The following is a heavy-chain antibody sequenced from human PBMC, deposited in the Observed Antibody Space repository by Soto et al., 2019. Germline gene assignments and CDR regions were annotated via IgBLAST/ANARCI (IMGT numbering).Heavy chain of an antibody. J-gene: IGHJ6*02. CDR2: MKHSGGT. CDR3: ARVSGYDFWSGYIYYYRMDV. V-gene: IGHV4-34*04. CDR1: GGSFSGYY. D-gene: IGHD3-3*01. Sequence: SETLSLTCAVYGGSFSGYYWSWIRQPPGRGLEGRGEMKHSGGTDDNPSLKSRATISLDTSTNPLSLKLSSVTAADTAVYYCARVSGYDFWSGYIYYYRMDVWGQGTPVTVSS.